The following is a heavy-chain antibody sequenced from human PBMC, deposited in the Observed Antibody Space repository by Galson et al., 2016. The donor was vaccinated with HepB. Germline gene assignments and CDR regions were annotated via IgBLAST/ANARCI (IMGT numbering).Heavy chain of an antibody. CDR3: ARDKDYTLDY. Sequence: QSGAEVKKPGASMKVSCKPSGYTFTSSGLSWVRQAPGQGLEWVGWISTNSGNTNYAPKLQGRVTMTRDTSTSTAYMELRSLTSDDTAIDYCARDKDYTLDYWGQGTLVTVSS. J-gene: IGHJ4*02. D-gene: IGHD4-11*01. V-gene: IGHV1-18*01. CDR2: ISTNSGNT. CDR1: GYTFTSSG.